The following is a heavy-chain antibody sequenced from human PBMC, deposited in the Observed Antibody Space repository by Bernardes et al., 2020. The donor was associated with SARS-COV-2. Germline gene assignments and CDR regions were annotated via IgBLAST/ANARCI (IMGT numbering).Heavy chain of an antibody. CDR1: EFTFSSFA. J-gene: IGHJ4*02. CDR2: ISASGAAT. D-gene: IGHD6-19*01. Sequence: GGSLRLSCAAFEFTFSSFAMTWVRQAPGKGLEWVSTISASGAATYYADSVKGRFTISRDNSKNTLYLQMNSLRAEDTATYYCAKAGSAGWFRQIDSWGQGTLVTVSS. CDR3: AKAGSAGWFRQIDS. V-gene: IGHV3-23*01.